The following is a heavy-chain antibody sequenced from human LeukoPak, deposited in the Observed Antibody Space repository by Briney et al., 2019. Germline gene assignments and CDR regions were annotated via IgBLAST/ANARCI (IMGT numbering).Heavy chain of an antibody. CDR3: ATVGLGIEDY. D-gene: IGHD7-27*01. J-gene: IGHJ4*02. CDR2: ISAYNGNT. V-gene: IGHV1-18*01. Sequence: PEASVKVSCKASGYTFTSYGISWVRQAPGQGLERMGWISAYNGNTNYAQKLQGRVTMTTDTSTSTAYMELRSLRSEDTAVYYCATVGLGIEDYWSQGTLVTVS. CDR1: GYTFTSYG.